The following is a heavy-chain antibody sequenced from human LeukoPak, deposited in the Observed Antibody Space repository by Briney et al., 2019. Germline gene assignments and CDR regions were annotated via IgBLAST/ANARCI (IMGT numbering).Heavy chain of an antibody. CDR1: GFTFSSYW. CDR2: IKEDGSEK. J-gene: IGHJ4*02. CDR3: VKVTWAVAGPY. Sequence: GGSLRLSCAASGFTFSSYWMSWVRQAPGKGLEWVANIKEDGSEKYYVDSVKGRFTISRDNAKNSLYLQMNSLRAEDTALYYCVKVTWAVAGPYWGQGALVTVSS. V-gene: IGHV3-7*05. D-gene: IGHD6-19*01.